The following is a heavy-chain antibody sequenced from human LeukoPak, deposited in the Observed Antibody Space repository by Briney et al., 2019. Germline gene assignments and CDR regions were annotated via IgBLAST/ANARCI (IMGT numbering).Heavy chain of an antibody. CDR1: GGSISSYY. D-gene: IGHD2-2*01. J-gene: IGHJ3*02. CDR3: ASASGYCSSTSCIDAFDI. V-gene: IGHV4-59*01. CDR2: IYYSGST. Sequence: SETLSLTCTVSGGSISSYYWSWIRQPAGKGLEWIGYIYYSGSTYYSPSLKSRVTISVDTSKNQFSLKLSSVTAADTAVYYCASASGYCSSTSCIDAFDIWGQGTMVTVSS.